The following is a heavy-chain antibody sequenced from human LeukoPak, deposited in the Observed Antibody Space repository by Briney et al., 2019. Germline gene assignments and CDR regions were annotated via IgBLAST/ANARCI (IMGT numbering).Heavy chain of an antibody. Sequence: PSETLSLTCAVSGYSINSAYYWGWIRQPPGKGLEWIGSMYHSGITYYNPSLKSRVTISVDTSKNQFSLKLNSVTAADTAVYYCARLTPGKNWLDPWGQGTLVTVSS. D-gene: IGHD3-10*01. J-gene: IGHJ5*02. V-gene: IGHV4-38-2*01. CDR3: ARLTPGKNWLDP. CDR1: GYSINSAYY. CDR2: MYHSGIT.